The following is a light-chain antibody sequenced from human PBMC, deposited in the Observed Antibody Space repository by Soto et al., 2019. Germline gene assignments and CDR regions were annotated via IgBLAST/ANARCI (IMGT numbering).Light chain of an antibody. CDR3: QHYNSYSEA. Sequence: IQLTQSPSSLSASVGVRVTITCRASRGISSYLGWYQQKPGKAPSLLIYDASTLHSGVPSRFSGGGSGTDFTLTISSLQPDDFATYYCQHYNSYSEAFGQGTKVDI. J-gene: IGKJ1*01. CDR1: RGISSY. CDR2: DAS. V-gene: IGKV1-9*01.